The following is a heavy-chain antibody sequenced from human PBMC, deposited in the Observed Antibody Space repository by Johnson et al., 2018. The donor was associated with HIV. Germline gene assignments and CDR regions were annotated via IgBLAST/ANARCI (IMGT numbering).Heavy chain of an antibody. V-gene: IGHV3-30*02. Sequence: QVQLVESGGGVVQPGGTLRLSCAASGFIFRTYGMHWVRQAPGKGLEWVAFIWYDGSNKYYADSVKGRFTISRDNSKNTLYLQMNSLRAEDTAVYYCAKRLTYANSLDAFDIWGQGTMVTVSS. D-gene: IGHD3-16*01. CDR1: GFIFRTYG. J-gene: IGHJ3*02. CDR3: AKRLTYANSLDAFDI. CDR2: IWYDGSNK.